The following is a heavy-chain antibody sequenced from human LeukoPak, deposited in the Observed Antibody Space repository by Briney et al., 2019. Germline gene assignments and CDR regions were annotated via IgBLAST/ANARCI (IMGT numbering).Heavy chain of an antibody. CDR1: GFTFSTYW. CDR2: IKKDGSEK. V-gene: IGHV3-7*01. Sequence: PGGSLRLSCAASGFTFSTYWMSWVRQAPGKGLEWVANIKKDGSEKYYVDSVKGRFTISRDNAKKSLYLQMNSLRSEDTAVYYCASGSGWRQLYWGQGTLVTVSP. D-gene: IGHD5-24*01. J-gene: IGHJ4*02. CDR3: ASGSGWRQLY.